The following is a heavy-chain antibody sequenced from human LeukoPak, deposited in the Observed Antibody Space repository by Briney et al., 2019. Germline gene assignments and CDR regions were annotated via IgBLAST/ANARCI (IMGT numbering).Heavy chain of an antibody. CDR1: GFTFSSYA. CDR3: ARDRRGYSYATTYYFDY. CDR2: ISYDGSNK. D-gene: IGHD5-18*01. J-gene: IGHJ4*02. V-gene: IGHV3-30-3*01. Sequence: PGRSLRLSCAASGFTFSSYAMHWVRQAPGKGLEWVAVISYDGSNKYYADSVKGRFTISRDNSKNTLYLQMNSLRAEDTAVYYYARDRRGYSYATTYYFDYWGQGTLVTVSS.